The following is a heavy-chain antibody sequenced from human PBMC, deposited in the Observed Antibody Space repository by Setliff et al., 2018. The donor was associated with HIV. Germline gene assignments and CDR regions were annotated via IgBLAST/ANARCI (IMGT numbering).Heavy chain of an antibody. V-gene: IGHV4-34*01. CDR1: GGAFSRFY. D-gene: IGHD3-16*01. CDR2: INHSGIT. J-gene: IGHJ4*02. CDR3: VSRPGGITRARFDH. Sequence: SETLSLTCAVYGGAFSRFYWSWLRQAPEKGLEWIGDINHSGITNYNPSLKSRLSISVDTSKNQFSLNLTSVTAADAAMYFCVSRPGGITRARFDHWGQGTRVTVSS.